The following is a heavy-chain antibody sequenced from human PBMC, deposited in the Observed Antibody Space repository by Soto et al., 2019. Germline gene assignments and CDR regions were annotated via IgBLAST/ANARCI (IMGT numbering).Heavy chain of an antibody. CDR3: ARGYIFGRNWFDP. D-gene: IGHD5-18*01. J-gene: IGHJ5*02. CDR1: GYTFTDSI. CDR2: INAGSGNT. V-gene: IGHV1-3*01. Sequence: QVRLVQSGAEVKRPGASVKVSCKASGYTFTDSIIHWVRQAPGQGLEWMGWINAGSGNTEYSQRFQDRVTITRDTSANTAYMELSSLRSEDTAVYYCARGYIFGRNWFDPWGQGTLVTVSS.